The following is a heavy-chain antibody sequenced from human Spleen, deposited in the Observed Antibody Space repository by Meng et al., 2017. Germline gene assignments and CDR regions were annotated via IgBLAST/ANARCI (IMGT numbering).Heavy chain of an antibody. V-gene: IGHV3-48*03. CDR3: ARDPRNKGFDP. CDR2: ISSSGSSI. CDR1: GFTFSSYE. Sequence: GGSLRLSCAASGFTFSSYEMNWVRQAPGKGLEWVSYISSSGSSIYYADSVKGRFTISRDNAKNLMYLQMNSLRAEDTAVYYCARDPRNKGFDPWGQGTLVTVSS. J-gene: IGHJ5*02.